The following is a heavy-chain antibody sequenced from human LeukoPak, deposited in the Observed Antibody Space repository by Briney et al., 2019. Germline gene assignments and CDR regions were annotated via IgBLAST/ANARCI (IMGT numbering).Heavy chain of an antibody. CDR1: GGSFSGYY. CDR2: INHSGST. J-gene: IGHJ4*02. CDR3: AKSGGYGLIDY. D-gene: IGHD1-26*01. Sequence: SETLSLTCAVYGGSFSGYYWSWIRQPPGKGLEWIGEINHSGSTNYNPSLKSRVTISVDTSKNQFSLKLSSVTAADTAMYYCAKSGGYGLIDYWGQGTLVTVSS. V-gene: IGHV4-34*01.